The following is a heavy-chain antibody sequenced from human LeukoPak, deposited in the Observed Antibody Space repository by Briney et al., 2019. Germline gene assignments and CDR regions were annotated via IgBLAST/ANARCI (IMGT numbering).Heavy chain of an antibody. D-gene: IGHD6-19*01. V-gene: IGHV1-69*01. J-gene: IGHJ4*02. CDR2: IIPIFGTA. CDR3: ARVNPFQWRSFDY. Sequence: SVKVSCKASGGTFSSYAISWVRQAPGQGLEWMGGIIPIFGTANYAQKFQGRVTITADESTSTAYMELSSLRSEDTAVYYCARVNPFQWRSFDYWGQGTLVTVSS. CDR1: GGTFSSYA.